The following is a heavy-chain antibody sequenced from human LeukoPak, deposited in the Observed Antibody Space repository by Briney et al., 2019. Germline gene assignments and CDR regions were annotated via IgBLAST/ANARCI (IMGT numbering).Heavy chain of an antibody. Sequence: SVKLSCKASGGTFSSYAISWVRQAPGQGLEWMGGNIPIFGTANYAQKFQGRVTITTDESTSTAYMELSSLRSEDTAVYYCARSSLGYCSSTSCSHENWFDPWGQGTLVTVSS. CDR2: NIPIFGTA. V-gene: IGHV1-69*05. CDR3: ARSSLGYCSSTSCSHENWFDP. CDR1: GGTFSSYA. D-gene: IGHD2-2*01. J-gene: IGHJ5*02.